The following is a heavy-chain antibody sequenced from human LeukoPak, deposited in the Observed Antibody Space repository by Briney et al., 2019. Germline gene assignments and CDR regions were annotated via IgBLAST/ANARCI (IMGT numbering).Heavy chain of an antibody. CDR2: ISYDGSNK. Sequence: GGSLRLSSAASGFTFSSYAMHWVRQAPGKGLEWVAVISYDGSNKYYADSVKGRFTISRDNSKNTLYLQMNSLRAEDTAVYYCARGKVTTLGAFDIWGQGTMVTVSS. D-gene: IGHD4-17*01. CDR1: GFTFSSYA. V-gene: IGHV3-30-3*01. J-gene: IGHJ3*02. CDR3: ARGKVTTLGAFDI.